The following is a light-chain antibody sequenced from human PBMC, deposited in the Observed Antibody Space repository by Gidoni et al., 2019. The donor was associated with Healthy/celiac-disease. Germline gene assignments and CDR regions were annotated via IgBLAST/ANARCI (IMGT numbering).Light chain of an antibody. V-gene: IGKV1-39*01. CDR2: AAS. CDR1: QSINSY. J-gene: IGKJ4*01. Sequence: DIQMTQSPSSLSASVGDRVSITCRASQSINSYLNWYQQKPGKAPKLLIYAASSLQSGVPSRCSGSGSGTDFTLTISSLQPEDFATYYCQQSHSTPSTFGGGTQVDIK. CDR3: QQSHSTPST.